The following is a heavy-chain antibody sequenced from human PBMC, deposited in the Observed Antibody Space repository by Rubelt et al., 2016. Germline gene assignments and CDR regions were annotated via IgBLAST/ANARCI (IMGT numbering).Heavy chain of an antibody. CDR3: ARGDYGWSFGI. V-gene: IGHV4-34*01. CDR2: INHSGST. Sequence: QVQLQQWGAGLLKPSETLSLTCVVYGGSFSGYYWSWIRQPPGKGLEWIGEINHSGSTNSNPSLTSRVTMSLATSTNHFSLNLTSVTAADTAVYYCARGDYGWSFGIWGQGTMVTVSS. D-gene: IGHD4/OR15-4a*01. J-gene: IGHJ3*02. CDR1: GGSFSGYY.